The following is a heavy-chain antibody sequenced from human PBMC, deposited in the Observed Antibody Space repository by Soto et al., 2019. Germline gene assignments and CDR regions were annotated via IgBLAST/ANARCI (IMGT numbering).Heavy chain of an antibody. CDR2: MNPNSGNT. Sequence: EASVKVSCKASGYTFTSYDINWVRQATGQGLEWMGWMNPNSGNTGYAQKFQGRVTMTRNTSISTAYMELSSLRSEDTAVYYCARGSPTGSLYNWNYYGYYYYYGMDVWGQGTTVTVSS. J-gene: IGHJ6*02. D-gene: IGHD1-7*01. CDR1: GYTFTSYD. V-gene: IGHV1-8*01. CDR3: ARGSPTGSLYNWNYYGYYYYYGMDV.